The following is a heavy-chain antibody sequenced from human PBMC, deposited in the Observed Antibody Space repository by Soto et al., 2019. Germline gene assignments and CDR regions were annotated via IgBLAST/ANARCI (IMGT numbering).Heavy chain of an antibody. Sequence: QVQLVESGGGVVQPGRSLRLSCAASGFTFSSYGMHWVRQAPGKGLEWVAVISYDGSNKYYADSVKGRFTISRDNSKNTLYLQMNSLRAEDTAVYYCAKDSYSSSWLDYWGQGTLVTVSS. CDR3: AKDSYSSSWLDY. J-gene: IGHJ4*02. CDR1: GFTFSSYG. V-gene: IGHV3-30*18. CDR2: ISYDGSNK. D-gene: IGHD6-13*01.